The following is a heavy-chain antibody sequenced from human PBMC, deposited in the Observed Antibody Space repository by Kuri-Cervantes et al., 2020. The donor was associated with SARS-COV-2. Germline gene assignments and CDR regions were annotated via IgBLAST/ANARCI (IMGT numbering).Heavy chain of an antibody. V-gene: IGHV3-7*01. J-gene: IGHJ4*02. CDR3: AREGELGYFDY. CDR1: GGSFSGYY. CDR2: IKQDGSEK. D-gene: IGHD7-27*01. Sequence: GESLKISCAVYGGSFSGYYWSWVRQAPGKGLEWVANIKQDGSEKYYVDSVKGRFTISRDNAKNSLYLQMNSLRAEDTAVYYCAREGELGYFDYWGQGTLVTVSS.